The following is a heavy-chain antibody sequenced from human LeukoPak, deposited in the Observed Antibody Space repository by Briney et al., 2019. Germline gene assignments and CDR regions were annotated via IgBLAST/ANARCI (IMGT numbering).Heavy chain of an antibody. V-gene: IGHV4-34*01. CDR2: INHSGST. CDR3: ARIGYFDWLLSERGAFDI. J-gene: IGHJ3*02. Sequence: SETLSLTCAVYGGSFSGYYWSWIRQPPGKGLEWIGEINHSGSTNYNPSLKSRVTISVDTSKNQFSLKLSSVTAADTAVYYCARIGYFDWLLSERGAFDIWGQGTMVTVSS. CDR1: GGSFSGYY. D-gene: IGHD3-9*01.